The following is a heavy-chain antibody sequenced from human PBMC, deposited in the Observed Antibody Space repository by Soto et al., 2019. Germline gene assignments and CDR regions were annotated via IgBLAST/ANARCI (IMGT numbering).Heavy chain of an antibody. J-gene: IGHJ4*02. Sequence: PGGSLRLSCTTSGFTFGDYAMSWVRQAPGKGLEWVGFIRSEAFGGTKEYAASVKGRFTISRDDSKSIAYLEMNSLKTEDTAMYFCARDGTLYDSRAYYYLYWGQGTLVTVS. CDR2: IRSEAFGGTK. V-gene: IGHV3-49*04. CDR3: ARDGTLYDSRAYYYLY. D-gene: IGHD3-22*01. CDR1: GFTFGDYA.